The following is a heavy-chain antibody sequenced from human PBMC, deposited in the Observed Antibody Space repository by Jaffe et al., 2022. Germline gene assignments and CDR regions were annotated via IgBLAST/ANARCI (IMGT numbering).Heavy chain of an antibody. V-gene: IGHV4-38-2*01. Sequence: QVQLQESGPGLVKPSETLSLTCAVSGYSISSGYYWGWIRQPPGKGLEWIGSIYHSGSTYYNPSLKSRVTISVDTSKNQFSLKLSSVTAADTAVYYCARLYYYDSSGYDYWGQGTLVTVSS. CDR2: IYHSGST. J-gene: IGHJ4*02. D-gene: IGHD3-22*01. CDR1: GYSISSGYY. CDR3: ARLYYYDSSGYDY.